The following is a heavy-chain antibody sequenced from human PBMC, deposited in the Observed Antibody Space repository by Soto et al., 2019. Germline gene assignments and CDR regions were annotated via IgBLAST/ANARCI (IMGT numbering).Heavy chain of an antibody. J-gene: IGHJ4*02. Sequence: PGGSLRLSCAASGFTFSNFWMSWVRQAPGKGLEWVANIKQDGSEKYYVDSVKGRFTISRDNAKNSLYLQMNSLRAEDTAVYFCARENTPGGCLDYWGQGTLVTVSS. D-gene: IGHD6-19*01. CDR1: GFTFSNFW. CDR3: ARENTPGGCLDY. V-gene: IGHV3-7*03. CDR2: IKQDGSEK.